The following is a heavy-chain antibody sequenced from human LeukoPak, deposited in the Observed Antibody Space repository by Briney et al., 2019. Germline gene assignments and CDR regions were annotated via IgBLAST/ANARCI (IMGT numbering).Heavy chain of an antibody. V-gene: IGHV1-3*02. D-gene: IGHD3-22*01. CDR2: SNVGNGDT. CDR3: ARGSSGGYSHFDY. CDR1: GYTFTTYA. J-gene: IGHJ4*02. Sequence: SVKVSCKASGYTFTTYAIHWVRQAPGQRLEWMGWSNVGNGDTTYSQGFQGRVTFTRDTSATTAYMELSSLRSEDMAVYYCARGSSGGYSHFDYWGLGTLVTVSS.